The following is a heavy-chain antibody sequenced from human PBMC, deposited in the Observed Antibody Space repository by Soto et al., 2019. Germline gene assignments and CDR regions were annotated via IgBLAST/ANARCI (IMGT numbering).Heavy chain of an antibody. V-gene: IGHV4-34*01. CDR3: ARLPYDSSGYYGPSNYFDY. D-gene: IGHD3-22*01. CDR2: INHSGST. CDR1: GGSFSGYY. Sequence: SETLSLTCAVYGGSFSGYYWTWIRQPPGKGLEWIGEINHSGSTNYNPSLKSRVSISGDTSKNQFSLKLSSVTAADTAVYYCARLPYDSSGYYGPSNYFDYWGQGTLVTVSS. J-gene: IGHJ4*02.